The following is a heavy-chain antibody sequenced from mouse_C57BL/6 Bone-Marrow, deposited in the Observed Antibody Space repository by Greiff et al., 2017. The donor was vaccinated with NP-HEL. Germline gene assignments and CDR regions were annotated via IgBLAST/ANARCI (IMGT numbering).Heavy chain of an antibody. CDR3: ARSRTGRWYFDV. J-gene: IGHJ1*03. D-gene: IGHD4-1*01. V-gene: IGHV1-80*01. CDR2: IYPGDGVT. Sequence: QVQLQQSGAELVKPGASVKISCKASGYAFSSYWMNWVKQRPGKGLEWIGQIYPGDGVTNYNGKFKGKATLTADKSSSTAYMQLSSLTSEDSAVYFCARSRTGRWYFDVWGTGTTVTVSS. CDR1: GYAFSSYW.